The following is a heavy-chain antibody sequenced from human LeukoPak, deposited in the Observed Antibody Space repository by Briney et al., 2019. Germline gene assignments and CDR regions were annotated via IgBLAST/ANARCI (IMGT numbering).Heavy chain of an antibody. CDR3: ARDRAVWFGGFSHYCYGMDV. CDR1: GGTFSSYA. Sequence: SVKVSCKASGGTFSSYAISWVRQAPGQGLEWMGRIIPIFGIANYAQKFQGRVTITADKSTSTAYMELSSLRSEDTAVYYCARDRAVWFGGFSHYCYGMDVWGQGTTVTVSS. D-gene: IGHD3-10*01. CDR2: IIPIFGIA. J-gene: IGHJ6*02. V-gene: IGHV1-69*04.